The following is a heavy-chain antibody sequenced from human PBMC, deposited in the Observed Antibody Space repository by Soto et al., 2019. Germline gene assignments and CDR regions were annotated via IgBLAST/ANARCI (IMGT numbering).Heavy chain of an antibody. CDR3: ARVSGIYYDGMDV. J-gene: IGHJ6*02. CDR2: INHSGST. V-gene: IGHV4-34*01. Sequence: QVQLQQWGAGLLKPSETLSLTCAVYGGSFSGYYWSWIRQPPGKGLERIGEINHSGSTNYHPSLTRRVTISVDASKDQFPLKLSSVPAADTAVYYCARVSGIYYDGMDVWGQGTTVTVSS. D-gene: IGHD3-10*01. CDR1: GGSFSGYY.